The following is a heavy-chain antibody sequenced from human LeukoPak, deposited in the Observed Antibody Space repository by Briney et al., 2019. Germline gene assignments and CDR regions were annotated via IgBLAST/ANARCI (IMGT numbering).Heavy chain of an antibody. J-gene: IGHJ6*03. CDR1: GFTFSDHY. Sequence: GGSLRLSCAASGFTFSDHYMSWIRQAPGKGLEWVSYISSSGSTIYYADSVKGRFTISRDNAKNSLYLQMNSLRAEDTAVYYCARVADGYCSSTSCYDYYYYYMDVWGKGTTVTVSS. D-gene: IGHD2-2*01. CDR3: ARVADGYCSSTSCYDYYYYYMDV. CDR2: ISSSGSTI. V-gene: IGHV3-11*04.